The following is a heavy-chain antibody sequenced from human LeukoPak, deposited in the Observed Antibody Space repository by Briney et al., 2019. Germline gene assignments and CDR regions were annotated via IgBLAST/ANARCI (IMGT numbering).Heavy chain of an antibody. V-gene: IGHV3-11*01. CDR1: GFTFSDYY. J-gene: IGHJ5*02. Sequence: GGSLRLSCAASGFTFSDYYMSWIRQAPGKGLEWVSYISSSGTTIFYADSVKGRFTISRDNAKNSLYLQMNSLRAEDTAVYYCARVSRGAGANWFDPWGQGTLVTVSS. CDR2: ISSSGTTI. CDR3: ARVSRGAGANWFDP. D-gene: IGHD3-10*01.